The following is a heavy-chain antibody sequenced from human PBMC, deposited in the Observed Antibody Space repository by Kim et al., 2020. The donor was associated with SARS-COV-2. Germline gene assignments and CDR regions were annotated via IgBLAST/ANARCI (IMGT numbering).Heavy chain of an antibody. CDR1: GYSFTSYW. J-gene: IGHJ6*02. CDR2: IDPSDSYT. D-gene: IGHD2-8*01. CDR3: AGPGCTSGVCYGSSYYYYGMDV. Sequence: GESLKISCKGSGYSFTSYWISWVRQMPGKGLEWMGRIDPSDSYTNYSPSFQGHVTISAEKSISTAYLQWSSLKASDNDMYYCAGPGCTSGVCYGSSYYYYGMDVWGQGTTVTVSS. V-gene: IGHV5-10-1*01.